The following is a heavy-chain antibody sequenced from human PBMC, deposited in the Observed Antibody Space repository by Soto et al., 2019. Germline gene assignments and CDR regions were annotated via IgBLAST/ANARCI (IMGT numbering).Heavy chain of an antibody. CDR1: GFTFSDYY. V-gene: IGHV3-11*01. D-gene: IGHD3-3*01. CDR2: ISSSGSTI. CDR3: ASRKKGSIFGVVIYYFDY. J-gene: IGHJ4*02. Sequence: GGSLRLPCAASGFTFSDYYMSWIRQAPGKGLEWVSYISSSGSTIYYADSVKGRFTISRDNAKNSLYLQMNSLRAEDTAVYYCASRKKGSIFGVVIYYFDYWGQGTLVTVSS.